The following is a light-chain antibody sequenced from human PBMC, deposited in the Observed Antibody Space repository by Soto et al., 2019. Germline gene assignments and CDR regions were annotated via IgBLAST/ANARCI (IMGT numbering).Light chain of an antibody. CDR1: QSVASNY. CDR3: HQYDSLPLT. V-gene: IGKV3-20*01. CDR2: DAS. Sequence: EIVLTQSPGTLSLSPEERATLSCRASQSVASNYLGWYQQKPGQAPRVLIFDASIRATGIPDRFSASGSGSDFTLTISRLEPDDFAVYYCHQYDSLPLTFGGGTKVEI. J-gene: IGKJ4*01.